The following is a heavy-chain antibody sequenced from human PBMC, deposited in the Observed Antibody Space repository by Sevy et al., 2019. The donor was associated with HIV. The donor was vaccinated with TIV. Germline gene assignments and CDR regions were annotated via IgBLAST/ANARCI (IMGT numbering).Heavy chain of an antibody. CDR1: GLNLSPYD. CDR3: AKEGYYYDSRTKDWFDP. CDR2: IGADGTKK. V-gene: IGHV3-33*03. J-gene: IGHJ5*02. D-gene: IGHD3-22*01. Sequence: GGSLRLSCVASGLNLSPYDMHWLRQAPGKGLEWVAVIGADGTKKDYVDSVKGRFIISRDNSKNTMYLQMNTMRGEDTAVYYCAKEGYYYDSRTKDWFDPWGQGTLVTVSS.